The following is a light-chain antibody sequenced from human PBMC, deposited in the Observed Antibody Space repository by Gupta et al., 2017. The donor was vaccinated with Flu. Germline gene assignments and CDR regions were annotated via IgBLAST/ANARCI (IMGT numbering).Light chain of an antibody. CDR1: QDIPNT. V-gene: IGKV1-33*01. J-gene: IGKJ4*01. CDR2: DTS. CDR3: QQYGSLPLS. Sequence: GDRVTITCQASQDIPNTVDWFQQKPGKAPKLRIYDTSKLETGVPSRFSGSGSGTDFTFTITYLQPDDLATYYCQQYGSLPLSFGGGTKVEIK.